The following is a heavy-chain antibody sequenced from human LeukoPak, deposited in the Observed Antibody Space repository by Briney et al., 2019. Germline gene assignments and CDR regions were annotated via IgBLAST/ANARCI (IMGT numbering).Heavy chain of an antibody. Sequence: PGRSLRLSCAASGFTFSSYGMHWVRQAPGKGLEWVAVIWYDGSNKCYADSVKGRFTISRDNSKNTLYLQMNSLRAEDTAVYYCAREGDYGDYPDYWGQGTLVTVSS. CDR2: IWYDGSNK. CDR3: AREGDYGDYPDY. J-gene: IGHJ4*02. D-gene: IGHD4-17*01. CDR1: GFTFSSYG. V-gene: IGHV3-33*01.